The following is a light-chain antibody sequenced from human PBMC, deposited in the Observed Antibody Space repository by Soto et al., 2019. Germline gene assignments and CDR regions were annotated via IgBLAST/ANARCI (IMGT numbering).Light chain of an antibody. CDR3: QQYGSSLTWT. CDR2: GAS. Sequence: EIVLTQSPGTLSLSPGERATLSCRASQSVSSNYLAWYQQKPGQAPRLLIYGASSRATGIPDRFSGSGCGTDFALTISRLEPEDFAVYSCQQYGSSLTWTFGQGTKVEIK. CDR1: QSVSSNY. J-gene: IGKJ1*01. V-gene: IGKV3-20*01.